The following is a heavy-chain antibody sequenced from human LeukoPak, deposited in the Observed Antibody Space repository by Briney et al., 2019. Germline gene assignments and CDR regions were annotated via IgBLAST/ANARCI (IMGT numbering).Heavy chain of an antibody. CDR2: ISGSGGST. CDR3: AKDLYYYGSGREDY. Sequence: GGSLRLSCAASGFTFSSYAMSWVRQAPGKGLEWVSAISGSGGSTYYADSVKGRFTISRDNSKNTLYLQMNSLRAEDTAVYYCAKDLYYYGSGREDYWGQGTLVTVSS. V-gene: IGHV3-23*01. CDR1: GFTFSSYA. D-gene: IGHD3-10*01. J-gene: IGHJ4*02.